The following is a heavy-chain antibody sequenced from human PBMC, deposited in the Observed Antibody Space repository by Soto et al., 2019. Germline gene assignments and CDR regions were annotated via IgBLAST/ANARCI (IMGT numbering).Heavy chain of an antibody. V-gene: IGHV4-59*01. CDR3: ARTIAAAGKRVGWFDP. Sequence: SETLSLTCTVSGGSISSYYWSWIRQPPGKGLEWIGYIYYSGSTNYNPSLKSRVTISVDTSKNQFSLKLSSVTAADTAVYYCARTIAAAGKRVGWFDPWGQGTLVTAPQ. CDR1: GGSISSYY. CDR2: IYYSGST. J-gene: IGHJ5*02. D-gene: IGHD6-13*01.